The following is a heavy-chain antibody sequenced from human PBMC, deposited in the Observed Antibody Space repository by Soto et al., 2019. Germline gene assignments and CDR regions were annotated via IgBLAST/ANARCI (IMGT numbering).Heavy chain of an antibody. D-gene: IGHD4-4*01. CDR2: TYYRSKWYN. V-gene: IGHV6-1*01. CDR3: AKPRLDYSNYFYLDY. J-gene: IGHJ4*02. Sequence: SQTLSLTCAISGDSVSTNSAAWNWIRQSPSRGLEWLGRTYYRSKWYNDYGLSVKSRININPDTSKNQFSLQLKYMTPDDTAVYYCAKPRLDYSNYFYLDYWGQGTLVTVSS. CDR1: GDSVSTNSAA.